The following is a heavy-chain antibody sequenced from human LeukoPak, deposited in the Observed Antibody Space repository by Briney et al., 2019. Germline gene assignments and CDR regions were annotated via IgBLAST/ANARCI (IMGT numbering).Heavy chain of an antibody. CDR2: IYDSGST. J-gene: IGHJ2*01. CDR1: GGSIRSSYYY. CDR3: ARGYWGLMRYFDL. D-gene: IGHD7-27*01. Sequence: PSETLSLTCTVSGGSIRSSYYYWGWIRQPPGKGLEWIGSIYDSGSTYYNPSLKSRVTISVDTSKNQFSLKLSSVTAADTAVYYCARGYWGLMRYFDLWGRGTLVTVSS. V-gene: IGHV4-39*01.